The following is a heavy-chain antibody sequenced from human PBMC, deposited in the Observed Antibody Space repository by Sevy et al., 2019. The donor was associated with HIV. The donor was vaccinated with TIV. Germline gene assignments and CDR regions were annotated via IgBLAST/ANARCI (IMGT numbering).Heavy chain of an antibody. CDR2: IFYSGST. V-gene: IGHV4-31*03. CDR1: GGSISSGGYY. Sequence: SETLSLTCTVSGGSISSGGYYWSWIRQHPGKGLEWIGYIFYSGSTYYNPSLKSRVTISVERTKNQFSLKLSSVTAAETAVDYCARTRSCSGGSCYSRHIDYWCQGTLGTVSS. CDR3: ARTRSCSGGSCYSRHIDY. D-gene: IGHD2-15*01. J-gene: IGHJ4*02.